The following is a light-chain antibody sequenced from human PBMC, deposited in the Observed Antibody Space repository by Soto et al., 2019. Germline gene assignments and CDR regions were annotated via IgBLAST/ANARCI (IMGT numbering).Light chain of an antibody. V-gene: IGLV1-51*01. CDR2: DDS. CDR1: SSNIGNNY. CDR3: GTWDNSLRAWL. J-gene: IGLJ3*02. Sequence: QTVVTQPPSVSAAPGQKVTISCSGSSSNIGNNYVSWFQQFPGTAPKVLIYDDSNRPSGIPDRFSGSKSGTSATLGITGLQTGDEADYYCGTWDNSLRAWLFGGGTQLTVL.